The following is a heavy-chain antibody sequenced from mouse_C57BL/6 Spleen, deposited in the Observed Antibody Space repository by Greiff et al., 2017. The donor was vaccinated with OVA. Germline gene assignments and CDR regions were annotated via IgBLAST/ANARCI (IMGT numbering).Heavy chain of an antibody. V-gene: IGHV2-5*01. J-gene: IGHJ4*01. Sequence: VQLQQSGPGLVQPSQSLSITCTVSGFSLTSYGVHWVRQSPGKGLEWLGVIWRGGSTDYNAAFMSRLSITKDNSKSQVFFKMNSLQADDTAIYYCAKIGITTVEGGYAMDYWGQGTSVTVSS. CDR3: AKIGITTVEGGYAMDY. CDR2: IWRGGST. CDR1: GFSLTSYG. D-gene: IGHD1-1*01.